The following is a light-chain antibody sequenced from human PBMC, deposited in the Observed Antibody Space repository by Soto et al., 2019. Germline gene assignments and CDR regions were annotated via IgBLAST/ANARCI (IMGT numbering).Light chain of an antibody. CDR3: QQSYNTPS. J-gene: IGKJ5*01. CDR2: LAT. V-gene: IGKV1-39*01. Sequence: DFQMTQSPSSLSASVGDRVTITCRASQSIGSYLSWFQQKPGKAPKLLISLATTLQSGVPSRFAGSESGTDFTLTISSLQPEDAATYYCQQSYNTPSFGQGTRLEIK. CDR1: QSIGSY.